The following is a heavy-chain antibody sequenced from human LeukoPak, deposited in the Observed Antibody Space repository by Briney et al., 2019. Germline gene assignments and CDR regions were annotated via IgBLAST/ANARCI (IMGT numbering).Heavy chain of an antibody. V-gene: IGHV1-2*02. CDR2: ISPNSGGT. Sequence: GASVKVSCKASGYTFTAYYIHWVRQAPGQGLEWMGWISPNSGGTNYAEKFQGRVTMTRDTSISTAYMELSRVRYDDTAFYYCARDYRENYGDLYFDYWGQGTLVTVSS. J-gene: IGHJ4*02. D-gene: IGHD4-17*01. CDR1: GYTFTAYY. CDR3: ARDYRENYGDLYFDY.